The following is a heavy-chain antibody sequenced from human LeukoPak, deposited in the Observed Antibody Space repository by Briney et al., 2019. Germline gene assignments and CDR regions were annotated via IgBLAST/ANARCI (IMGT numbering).Heavy chain of an antibody. Sequence: PGGSLRLSCAASGFTFSSYAMSWVRQAPGKGLEWVSAISGSGTSTYYADSVKGRFTISRDNSRNTLYLQMNSLRVEDTAVYYCAKGARGTMIVVVTGLFDYWGQGTLVTVSS. CDR1: GFTFSSYA. D-gene: IGHD3-22*01. CDR3: AKGARGTMIVVVTGLFDY. V-gene: IGHV3-23*01. CDR2: ISGSGTST. J-gene: IGHJ4*02.